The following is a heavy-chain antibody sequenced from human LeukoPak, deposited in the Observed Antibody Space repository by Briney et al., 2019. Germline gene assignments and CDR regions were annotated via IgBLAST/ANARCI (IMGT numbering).Heavy chain of an antibody. Sequence: GGSLRLSCAASGFTVSSNYMSWVRQAPGKGLEWVSVIYSGGSTYYADSVKGRFTISRHNSKNTLYLQMNSLRAEDAAVYYCARVGATSFDYWGQGTLVTVSS. V-gene: IGHV3-53*04. CDR1: GFTVSSNY. D-gene: IGHD1-26*01. CDR2: IYSGGST. J-gene: IGHJ4*02. CDR3: ARVGATSFDY.